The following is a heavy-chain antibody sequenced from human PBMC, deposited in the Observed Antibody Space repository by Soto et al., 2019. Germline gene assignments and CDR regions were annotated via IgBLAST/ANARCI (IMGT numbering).Heavy chain of an antibody. Sequence: SETLSLTCTVSGGSISSGDYYWSWIRQPPGKGLEWIGYIYYSGSTYYNPSLKSRVTISVDTSKNHFSLKLSSVTAADTAVYYCARDLGYCTNGVCYLYYYYGMDVWGQGTTVTVSS. CDR2: IYYSGST. J-gene: IGHJ6*02. V-gene: IGHV4-30-4*01. CDR1: GGSISSGDYY. CDR3: ARDLGYCTNGVCYLYYYYGMDV. D-gene: IGHD2-8*01.